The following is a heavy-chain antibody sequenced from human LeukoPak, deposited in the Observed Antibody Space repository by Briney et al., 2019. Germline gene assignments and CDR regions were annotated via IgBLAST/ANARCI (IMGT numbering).Heavy chain of an antibody. Sequence: GESLKISCKGVGYSFTNYWIGWVRQMPGKGMEWMGVIYPCDSRVRYNPSFQGQVTISVDKSVSTAYLQWISLKASDTAMYYCACRDLSSTWSYPWGQGTLVTVSS. V-gene: IGHV5-51*01. CDR2: IYPCDSRV. J-gene: IGHJ5*02. CDR1: GYSFTNYW. CDR3: ACRDLSSTWSYP. D-gene: IGHD6-13*01.